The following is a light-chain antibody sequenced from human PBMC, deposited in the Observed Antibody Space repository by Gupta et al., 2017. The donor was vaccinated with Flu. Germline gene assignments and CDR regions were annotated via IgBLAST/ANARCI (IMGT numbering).Light chain of an antibody. J-gene: IGKJ4*01. Sequence: IQMTQSPSSLSASVGDKVTITCRASQGIRNDLSWYRQKPGKAPELLIYAASSLQSGVPSRFSGSGSGTDFTLTISSLQPEDFATYFCLQDYNYPLTFGGGTKVEIK. CDR1: QGIRND. V-gene: IGKV1-6*01. CDR2: AAS. CDR3: LQDYNYPLT.